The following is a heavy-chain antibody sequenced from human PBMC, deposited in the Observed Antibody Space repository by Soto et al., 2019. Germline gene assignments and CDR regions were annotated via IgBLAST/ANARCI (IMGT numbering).Heavy chain of an antibody. V-gene: IGHV5-51*01. CDR2: IYPGDSDT. CDR3: ASTRVVPAANYYYYGMDV. Sequence: GESLKISCKGSGYSFTSYWIGWVRQMPGKGLEWMGIIYPGDSDTRYSPSFQGQVTISADKSISTAYLQWSSLKASDTAMYYCASTRVVPAANYYYYGMDVWGQGTTVTVSS. D-gene: IGHD2-2*01. J-gene: IGHJ6*02. CDR1: GYSFTSYW.